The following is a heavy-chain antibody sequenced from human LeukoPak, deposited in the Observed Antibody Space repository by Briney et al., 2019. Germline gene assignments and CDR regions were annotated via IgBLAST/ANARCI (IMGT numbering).Heavy chain of an antibody. D-gene: IGHD5-18*01. Sequence: PGGSLRLSCAASAFTFSSYSMNWVRQAPGKGLEWVSYISSISSTIYYAESVKGRFTISRDNAKNSLYLQMNSLRAEDTAVYYCAREVVLQLWAVYNWFDPWGQGTLVTVSS. J-gene: IGHJ5*02. CDR1: AFTFSSYS. CDR3: AREVVLQLWAVYNWFDP. CDR2: ISSISSTI. V-gene: IGHV3-48*01.